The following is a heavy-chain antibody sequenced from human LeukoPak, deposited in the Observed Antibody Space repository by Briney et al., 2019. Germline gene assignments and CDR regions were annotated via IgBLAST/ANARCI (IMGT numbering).Heavy chain of an antibody. CDR1: GFSLSTSGVG. Sequence: GSGPTLVNPTQTLTLTCTFSGFSLSTSGVGVGWIRQPPGKALEWLALIYWDDDKRYSPSLKSRLTITKDTSKNQVVLTMTNMDPVDTATYYCAHIQLKRVAGKCCLFDYWGQGTLVTVSS. V-gene: IGHV2-5*02. CDR3: AHIQLKRVAGKCCLFDY. J-gene: IGHJ4*02. D-gene: IGHD6-19*01. CDR2: IYWDDDK.